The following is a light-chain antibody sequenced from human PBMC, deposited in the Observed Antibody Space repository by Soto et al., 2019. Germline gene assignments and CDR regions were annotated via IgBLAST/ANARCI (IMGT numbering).Light chain of an antibody. Sequence: EIVLTQSPATLSLSPRERATLSCRASQSVSSYLAWYQQKPGQAPRLLIYDASNRATGIPARFSGSGSGTDFTLTISSLEPEDFAVYYCQHRRNWPLTFGGGTKVEIK. CDR2: DAS. J-gene: IGKJ4*01. V-gene: IGKV3-11*01. CDR1: QSVSSY. CDR3: QHRRNWPLT.